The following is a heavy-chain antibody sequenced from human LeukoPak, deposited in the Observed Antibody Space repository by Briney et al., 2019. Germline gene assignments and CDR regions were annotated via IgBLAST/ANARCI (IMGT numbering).Heavy chain of an antibody. J-gene: IGHJ4*02. CDR3: ARGYKDIVVVPAASFDY. CDR1: GYTFTSYY. V-gene: IGHV1-46*01. CDR2: INPSGGST. Sequence: ASVKVSCRTSGYTFTSYYMHWVRQAPGQGLEWMGIINPSGGSTSYAQKFQGRVTMTRDTSTSTVYMELSSLRSEDTAVYYCARGYKDIVVVPAASFDYWGQGTLVTVSS. D-gene: IGHD2-2*01.